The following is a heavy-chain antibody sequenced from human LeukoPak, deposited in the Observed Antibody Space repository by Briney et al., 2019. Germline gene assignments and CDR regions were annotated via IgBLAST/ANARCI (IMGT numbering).Heavy chain of an antibody. CDR2: INPDGKNT. V-gene: IGHV3-74*01. CDR1: GFTFSAFY. D-gene: IGHD4-17*01. Sequence: GGSLRLSCAASGFTFSAFYIYWVRQAPGKGLVWVSHINPDGKNTNYADSVKGRFTISRYNSKNTLYLQMNSLRVEDTAVYYCARAQYGDPSIDAFDIWGQGTMVTVSS. J-gene: IGHJ3*02. CDR3: ARAQYGDPSIDAFDI.